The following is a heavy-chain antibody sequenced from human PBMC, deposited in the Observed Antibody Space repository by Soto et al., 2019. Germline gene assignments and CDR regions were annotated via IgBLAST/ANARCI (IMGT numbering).Heavy chain of an antibody. CDR3: AKERDTIYFDY. CDR2: ISSRSRSI. J-gene: IGHJ4*02. CDR1: GFTFSSYS. D-gene: IGHD5-18*01. Sequence: GGSLRLSCAASGFTFSSYSMNWVRQAPGKGLEWVSSISSRSRSIYYADSQKGRLTISRDNSKNSLFLQMNSLRSEDTALYYCAKERDTIYFDYWGQGTLVTVSS. V-gene: IGHV3-21*04.